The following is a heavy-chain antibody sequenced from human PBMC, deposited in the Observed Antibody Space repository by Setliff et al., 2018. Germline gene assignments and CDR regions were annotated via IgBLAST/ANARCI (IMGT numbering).Heavy chain of an antibody. J-gene: IGHJ3*02. D-gene: IGHD3-16*01. CDR1: GATFSSHG. V-gene: IGHV1-69*05. CDR2: TIPMFGTT. Sequence: SVKVSCKASGATFSSHGISWVRQAPGQGLEWMGGTIPMFGTTEYAQKFQGRLTIITDESTNTAFMQLSSLRSDDTAVYYCAREGEGSTFFPLDAFDIWGQGTMVTVSS. CDR3: AREGEGSTFFPLDAFDI.